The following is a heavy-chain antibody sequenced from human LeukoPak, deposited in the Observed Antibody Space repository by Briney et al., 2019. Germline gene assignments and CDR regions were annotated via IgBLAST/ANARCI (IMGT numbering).Heavy chain of an antibody. V-gene: IGHV4-59*01. Sequence: KPSETLPLTCTVSGGSISSYYWSWIRQPPGKGLEWIGYIYYSGSTNYNPSLKSRVTISVDTSKNQFSLKLSSVTAADTAVYYCARHSGSYWAPPYYYYYMDVWGKGTTVTVSS. J-gene: IGHJ6*03. CDR1: GGSISSYY. CDR3: ARHSGSYWAPPYYYYYMDV. CDR2: IYYSGST. D-gene: IGHD1-26*01.